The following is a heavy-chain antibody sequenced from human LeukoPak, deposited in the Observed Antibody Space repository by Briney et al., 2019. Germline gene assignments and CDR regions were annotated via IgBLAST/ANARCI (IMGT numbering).Heavy chain of an antibody. CDR2: IRYDGSNK. D-gene: IGHD6-19*01. V-gene: IGHV3-30*02. CDR1: GFTFSSYG. J-gene: IGHJ4*02. Sequence: GGSLRLSCAASGFTFSSYGMHWVRQAPGKGLEWVAFIRYDGSNKYYADSVKGRFTISRDNSKNTLYLQMNSLRAEDTAVYYCAKDNFIAVAAYYFDYWGQGALVTVSS. CDR3: AKDNFIAVAAYYFDY.